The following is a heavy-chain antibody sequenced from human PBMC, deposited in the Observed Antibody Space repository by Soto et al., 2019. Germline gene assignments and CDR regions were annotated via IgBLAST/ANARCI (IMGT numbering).Heavy chain of an antibody. Sequence: EVQLVESGGGLVKPGGSLRLSCAASGFTFSSYSMNWVRQAPGKGLEWVSSISSSSSYIYYADSVKGRFTISRDNDKNSMWLPRNSMSAEGTAVYYWARESGDPVASYQLLYKSWFDPWGRGTLVTVSS. J-gene: IGHJ5*02. D-gene: IGHD2-2*02. CDR3: ARESGDPVASYQLLYKSWFDP. CDR2: ISSSSSYI. V-gene: IGHV3-21*01. CDR1: GFTFSSYS.